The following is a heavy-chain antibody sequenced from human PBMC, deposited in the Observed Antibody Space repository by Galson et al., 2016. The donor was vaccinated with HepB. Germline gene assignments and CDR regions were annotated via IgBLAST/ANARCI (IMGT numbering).Heavy chain of an antibody. J-gene: IGHJ3*02. CDR1: GFTFRNYV. Sequence: SLRLSCAASGFTFRNYVMSWVRQAPGKGLEWVSGIGASGDLTYYADSVKGRFTISRDRSKTTMYLEMNNLGVEDTAVYFGGKDPDVWGSYRFDGFYIWGQGTRVTVSS. V-gene: IGHV3-23*01. CDR3: GKDPDVWGSYRFDGFYI. CDR2: IGASGDLT. D-gene: IGHD3-16*02.